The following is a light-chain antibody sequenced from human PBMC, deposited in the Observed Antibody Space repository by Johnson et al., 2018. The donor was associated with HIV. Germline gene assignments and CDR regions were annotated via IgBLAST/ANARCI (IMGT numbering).Light chain of an antibody. CDR1: SSNIGNNY. J-gene: IGLJ1*01. CDR2: DNN. V-gene: IGLV1-51*01. CDR3: GTWDSSLSAYV. Sequence: TQPPSVSAAPGQKVTISCSGSSSNIGNNYVSWYQQVPGTAPKLLIYDNNKRPSGIPDRFSGSKSGTSATLGITGLQTGEEADYYCGTWDSSLSAYVFGTGTKVTVL.